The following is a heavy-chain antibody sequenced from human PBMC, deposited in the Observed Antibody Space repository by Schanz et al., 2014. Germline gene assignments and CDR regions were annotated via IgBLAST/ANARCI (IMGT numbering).Heavy chain of an antibody. CDR1: GFMFSSYG. CDR3: ARGGSGSHYRLDY. D-gene: IGHD1-26*01. J-gene: IGHJ4*02. Sequence: QVQLVESGGGVVQPGRSLRLSCAASGFMFSSYGMHWVRQAPGKGLEWVGVISYDGSKKSYADSVKGRFTVSRDNAENALYLQMNSLRAEDTGLYFCARGGSGSHYRLDYWGQGTLVNVSS. CDR2: ISYDGSKK. V-gene: IGHV3-33*08.